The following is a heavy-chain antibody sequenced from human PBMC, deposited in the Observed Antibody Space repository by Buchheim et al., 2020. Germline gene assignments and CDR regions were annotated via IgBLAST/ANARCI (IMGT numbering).Heavy chain of an antibody. D-gene: IGHD4-17*01. J-gene: IGHJ5*02. Sequence: QLQLQESGPGLVKPSETLSLTCTVSGGSISSSSYYWGWIRQPPGKGLEWIGSIYYSGSTYYNPSLQSRVTISVDTSKNQFSLKLSSVTAADTAVYYCARQDGDYVHWFDPWGQGTL. CDR1: GGSISSSSYY. CDR3: ARQDGDYVHWFDP. V-gene: IGHV4-39*01. CDR2: IYYSGST.